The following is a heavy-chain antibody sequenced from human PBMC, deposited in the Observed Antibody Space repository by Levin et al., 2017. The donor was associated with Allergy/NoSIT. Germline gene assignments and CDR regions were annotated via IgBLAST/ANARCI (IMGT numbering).Heavy chain of an antibody. Sequence: GASVKVSCAASGFTLSNYAMSWVRQAPGKGLEWVSAISGSGDNTYYADSVKGRFTISRDNSKNTLYLQMNSLRAEDTAVYYCAKDRGFSGDSAGFDYWGQGTLVTVSS. J-gene: IGHJ4*02. CDR2: ISGSGDNT. CDR1: GFTLSNYA. D-gene: IGHD1-26*01. CDR3: AKDRGFSGDSAGFDY. V-gene: IGHV3-23*01.